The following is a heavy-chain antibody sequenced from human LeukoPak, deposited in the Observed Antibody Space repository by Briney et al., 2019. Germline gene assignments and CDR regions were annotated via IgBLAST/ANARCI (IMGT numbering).Heavy chain of an antibody. J-gene: IGHJ5*02. CDR2: ISTNSGTI. Sequence: PGGSLRLSCAASGFTFSIYTMNRVRQAPGKGLEWISYISTNSGTIWYADSVKGRFSISRDNAKNSLFLHMNSLRAEDTAVYYCVRDLTIVGVAQVHHWGQGTLVTVSS. D-gene: IGHD1-26*01. V-gene: IGHV3-48*01. CDR1: GFTFSIYT. CDR3: VRDLTIVGVAQVHH.